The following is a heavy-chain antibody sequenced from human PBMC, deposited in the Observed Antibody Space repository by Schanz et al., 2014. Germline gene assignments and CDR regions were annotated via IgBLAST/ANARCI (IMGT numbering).Heavy chain of an antibody. J-gene: IGHJ6*02. D-gene: IGHD6-13*01. Sequence: GQLAESGGGLVQPGGSLRLSCAASGFAFSVYGMHWVRQAPGKGPEWVAVISYDGRNKYYADSVKGRFTISRDNSKNTLYLQMNSLRAEDTAVYYCAREEGWGIAAAGPKHYYYGMDVWGQGTTXTISS. CDR2: ISYDGRNK. CDR1: GFAFSVYG. CDR3: AREEGWGIAAAGPKHYYYGMDV. V-gene: IGHV3-30*19.